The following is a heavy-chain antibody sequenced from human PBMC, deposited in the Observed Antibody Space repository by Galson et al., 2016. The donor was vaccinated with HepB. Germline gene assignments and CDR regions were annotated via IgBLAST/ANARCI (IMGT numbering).Heavy chain of an antibody. Sequence: LSLTCNVSGGPISSYFWSWIRQPLGKGLEWIGYIYSSGRTNYNPSLKSRVTISIDTSKNQFSLTLTSVTAADTAVYYCAGAGDLTEYYFQYWGQGAQVAVSS. CDR3: AGAGDLTEYYFQY. CDR2: IYSSGRT. D-gene: IGHD7-27*01. V-gene: IGHV4-59*01. CDR1: GGPISSYF. J-gene: IGHJ4*02.